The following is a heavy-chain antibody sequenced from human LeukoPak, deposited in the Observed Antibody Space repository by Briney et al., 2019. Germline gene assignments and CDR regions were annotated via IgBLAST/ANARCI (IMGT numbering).Heavy chain of an antibody. V-gene: IGHV4-34*01. J-gene: IGHJ5*02. CDR3: AGMLSIVVVPGATFWFDP. CDR2: VNHSGST. CDR1: GGSFSGYY. Sequence: SETLSLTCAVYGGSFSGYYWSWIRQPPGKGLEWIGDVNHSGSTNYNPSLKSRVTISVDTSKNQFSLKLSSVTAADTAVYHCAGMLSIVVVPGATFWFDPWGQGTLVTVSS. D-gene: IGHD2-2*01.